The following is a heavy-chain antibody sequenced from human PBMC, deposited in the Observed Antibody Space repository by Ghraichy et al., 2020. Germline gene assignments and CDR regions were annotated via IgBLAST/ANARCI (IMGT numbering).Heavy chain of an antibody. D-gene: IGHD3-22*01. CDR3: AKDPWGYYYDSSGYYRNDY. CDR2: ISGSGGST. CDR1: GFTFSSYA. Sequence: GGSLRLSCAASGFTFSSYAMSWVRQAPGKGLEWVSAISGSGGSTYYADSVKGRFTISRDNSKNTLYLQMNSLRAEDTAVYYCAKDPWGYYYDSSGYYRNDYWGQGTLVTVSS. J-gene: IGHJ4*02. V-gene: IGHV3-23*01.